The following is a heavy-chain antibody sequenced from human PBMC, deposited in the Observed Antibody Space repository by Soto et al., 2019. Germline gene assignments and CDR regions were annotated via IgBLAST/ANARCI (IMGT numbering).Heavy chain of an antibody. CDR2: IYYSGST. Sequence: SETLSLTCTVSGGSISSYYWSWIRQPPGKGLEWIGYIYYSGSTNYNPSLKSRVTISVDTSKNQFSLKLSSVTAADTAVYYCARVVANDAFDIWGQGTMVTVSS. CDR1: GGSISSYY. J-gene: IGHJ3*02. D-gene: IGHD2-21*01. CDR3: ARVVANDAFDI. V-gene: IGHV4-59*01.